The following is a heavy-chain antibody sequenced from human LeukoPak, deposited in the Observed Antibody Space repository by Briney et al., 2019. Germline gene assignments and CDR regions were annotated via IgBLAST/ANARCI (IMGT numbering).Heavy chain of an antibody. CDR3: ARGGGSGRAFDY. D-gene: IGHD1-26*01. CDR1: GASISGGTYY. CDR2: IYYTGST. V-gene: IGHV4-39*01. J-gene: IGHJ4*02. Sequence: KPSETLSLTCSVSGASISGGTYYWGWIRQPPGKGLEWIGSIYYTGSTYDNPSLKSRVTISVDTSKNQFSLKLGSVTAADTAVYYCARGGGSGRAFDYWGQGPLVTVSS.